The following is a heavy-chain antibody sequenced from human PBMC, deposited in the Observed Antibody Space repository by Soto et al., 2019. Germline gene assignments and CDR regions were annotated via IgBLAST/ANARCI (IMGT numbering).Heavy chain of an antibody. CDR1: GFTFSSYG. CDR2: ISYDGSNK. Sequence: TGGSLRLSCAASGFTFSSYGMHWVRQAPGKGLEWVAVISYDGSNKYYADSLKSRVTISVDPSLHQFSLNLKSVTAADTAVYYCARGSSTWSLGDWGQGTPVTVSS. CDR3: ARGSSTWSLGD. J-gene: IGHJ4*02. V-gene: IGHV3-30*03. D-gene: IGHD6-13*01.